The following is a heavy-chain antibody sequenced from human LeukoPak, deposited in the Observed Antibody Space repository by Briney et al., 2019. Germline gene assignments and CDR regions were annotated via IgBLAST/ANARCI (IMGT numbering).Heavy chain of an antibody. V-gene: IGHV1-2*02. CDR2: INPNSGGT. CDR3: ARDVGIAAAGYYYYYYMDV. CDR1: GHTFTGYY. D-gene: IGHD6-13*01. J-gene: IGHJ6*03. Sequence: ASVKVSCKASGHTFTGYYMHWVRQAPGQGLEWMGWINPNSGGTNYAQKFQGRVTKTRDTSISTAYMELSRLRSDDTAVYYCARDVGIAAAGYYYYYYMDVWGKGTTVTVSS.